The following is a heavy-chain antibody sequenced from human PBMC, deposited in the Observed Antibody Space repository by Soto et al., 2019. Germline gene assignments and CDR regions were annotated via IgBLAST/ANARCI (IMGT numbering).Heavy chain of an antibody. CDR1: GPSISAFY. CDR3: VRDGTKTLRDWLDP. J-gene: IGHJ5*02. CDR2: IYATGTT. D-gene: IGHD1-1*01. Sequence: SDTLSLTFTLSGPSISAFYWCWIRKSEGKGLEWIGRIYATGTTDYNPSLKSRVMMSVDTSKKQFSLKLRSVTAADTAVYYCVRDGTKTLRDWLDPWGQGISVTVS. V-gene: IGHV4-4*07.